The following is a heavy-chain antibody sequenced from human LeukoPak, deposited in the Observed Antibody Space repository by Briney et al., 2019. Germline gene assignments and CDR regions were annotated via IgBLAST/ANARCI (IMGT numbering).Heavy chain of an antibody. CDR2: IKQDGSEK. J-gene: IGHJ6*02. V-gene: IGHV3-7*04. CDR1: GFTFSSYW. CDR3: AGGSYDILTGYSLGMDV. Sequence: GSLRLSCAASGFTFSSYWMSWVRQAPGKGLEWVANIKQDGSEKYYVDSVKGRVTISRDNAKNSLYLQMNSLRAEDTAVYYCAGGSYDILTGYSLGMDVWGQGTTVTVSS. D-gene: IGHD3-9*01.